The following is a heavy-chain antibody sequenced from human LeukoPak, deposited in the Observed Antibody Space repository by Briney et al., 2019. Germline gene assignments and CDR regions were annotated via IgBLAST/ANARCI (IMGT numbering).Heavy chain of an antibody. D-gene: IGHD5-24*01. V-gene: IGHV6-1*01. J-gene: IGHJ3*02. CDR1: GDSVSSNSTA. CDR3: VRGGQGDGYSADEAFDI. Sequence: SQTLSLTCAISGDSVSSNSTACNWIRQSPSRGLEWLGRTYYRSKWYSDHAVSVKSRITINPDTSKNQFSLQLNSVTPEDTAVYYCVRGGQGDGYSADEAFDIWGHGTMVTVSS. CDR2: TYYRSKWYS.